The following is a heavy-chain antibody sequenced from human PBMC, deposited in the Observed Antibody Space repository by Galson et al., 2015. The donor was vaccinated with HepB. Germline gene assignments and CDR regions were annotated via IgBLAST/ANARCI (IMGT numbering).Heavy chain of an antibody. V-gene: IGHV5-51*03. CDR1: GYSFTSYW. CDR2: IYPGDSDT. Sequence: QSGAEVKKPGESLKISCKGSGYSFTSYWIGWVRQMPGKGLEWMGIIYPGDSDTRYSPSFQGQVTISADKSISTAYLQWSSLKASDTAMYYCARAGQPGIAVAGTDAVDIWGQGTMVTVSS. D-gene: IGHD6-19*01. J-gene: IGHJ3*02. CDR3: ARAGQPGIAVAGTDAVDI.